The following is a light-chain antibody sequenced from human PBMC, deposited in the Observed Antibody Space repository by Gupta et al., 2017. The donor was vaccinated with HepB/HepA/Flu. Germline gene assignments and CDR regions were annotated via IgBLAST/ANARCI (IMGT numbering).Light chain of an antibody. CDR2: AAS. CDR3: LQHNTYPFT. V-gene: IGKV1-17*01. CDR1: QGIRNE. Sequence: DIQMTQSPSSLSASVGDRVTITCRASQGIRNELGWYQQKPGKAPKRLIYAASSLHSGVPSRFSGSASGTEFTLTISSLQPEDFATYFCLQHNTYPFTFGPGTKVDLK. J-gene: IGKJ3*01.